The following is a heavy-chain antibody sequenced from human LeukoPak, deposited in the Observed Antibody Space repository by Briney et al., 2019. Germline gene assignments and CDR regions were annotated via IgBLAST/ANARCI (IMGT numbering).Heavy chain of an antibody. V-gene: IGHV4-59*01. D-gene: IGHD1-1*01. CDR2: IYYSGST. CDR3: ARHGTSGTNLNWFDP. J-gene: IGHJ5*02. Sequence: SETLSLTWTVSGXSISSFYWSWIRQPPGKGLEWIGYIYYSGSTNYNPSLKSRVTISVDTSKNQFSLKLSSVTAADTAVYYCARHGTSGTNLNWFDPWGQGTLVTVSS. CDR1: GXSISSFY.